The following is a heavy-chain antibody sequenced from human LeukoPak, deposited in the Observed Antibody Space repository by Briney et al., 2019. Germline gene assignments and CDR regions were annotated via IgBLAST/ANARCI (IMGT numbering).Heavy chain of an antibody. CDR2: IYYSGST. V-gene: IGHV4-59*01. D-gene: IGHD4-23*01. CDR3: ARGPGGYGGNGGGHY. Sequence: SETLSLTCTVSGGSISSYYWSWIRQPPGKGLEWIGYIYYSGSTNYNPSLKSRVTISVDTSKNQFSLKLSSVTAADTAVYYCARGPGGYGGNGGGHYWGQGTLVPVSS. J-gene: IGHJ4*02. CDR1: GGSISSYY.